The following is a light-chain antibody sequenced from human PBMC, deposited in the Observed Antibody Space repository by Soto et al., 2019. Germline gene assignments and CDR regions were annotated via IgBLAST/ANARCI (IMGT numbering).Light chain of an antibody. Sequence: QSVLTQPASVSGSPGQSITISCTGTSSDVGGYNYVSWYQQHPGKAPKLMIYDVSNRPSGVSNRFSGSKSGNTASLTISGLQSEDEADYYCSSYISSSTVVFGGGTRSPS. V-gene: IGLV2-14*01. CDR2: DVS. CDR1: SSDVGGYNY. CDR3: SSYISSSTVV. J-gene: IGLJ2*01.